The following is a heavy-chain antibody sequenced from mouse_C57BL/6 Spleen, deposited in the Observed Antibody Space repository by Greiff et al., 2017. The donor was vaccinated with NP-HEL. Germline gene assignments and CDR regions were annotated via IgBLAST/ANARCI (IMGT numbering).Heavy chain of an antibody. CDR1: GYTFTSYW. V-gene: IGHV1-64*01. CDR3: AREGAACCFDY. Sequence: QVQLQQPGAELVKPGASVKLSCKASGYTFTSYWMHWVKQRPGQGLEWIGKIYPNSGSTNYNEKFKSKATLTVDKSSSTAYMQLSSLTSEDAAVYYCAREGAACCFDYWGQGTTVTVSA. J-gene: IGHJ2*01. CDR2: IYPNSGST.